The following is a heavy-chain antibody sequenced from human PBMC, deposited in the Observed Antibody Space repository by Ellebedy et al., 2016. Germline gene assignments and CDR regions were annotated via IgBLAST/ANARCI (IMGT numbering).Heavy chain of an antibody. Sequence: GESLKISCAASGFTFSSYAMHWVRQAPGKGREWVAVIAYDGSSKYYADSVKGRFTITRDNSKNTLYLQMNSLRPEDTAVYYGVRDSAVVVAATPPHWGQGTLVTVSS. J-gene: IGHJ4*02. D-gene: IGHD2-15*01. CDR2: IAYDGSSK. CDR3: VRDSAVVVAATPPH. V-gene: IGHV3-30*04. CDR1: GFTFSSYA.